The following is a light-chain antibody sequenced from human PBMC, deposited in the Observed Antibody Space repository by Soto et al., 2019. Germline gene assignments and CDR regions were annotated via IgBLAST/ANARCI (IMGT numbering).Light chain of an antibody. CDR3: QSYDSSFNGLI. V-gene: IGLV1-40*01. Sequence: QTVVTQPPSVTGAPGQRVTISCTGTNSNIGAGYDVHWYQQFPGKAPKLLISAYTNRPSGIPDRFSGSKSGTSASLAITGLQAEDEADLYCQSYDSSFNGLIFGVGTKLTVL. J-gene: IGLJ2*01. CDR1: NSNIGAGYD. CDR2: AYT.